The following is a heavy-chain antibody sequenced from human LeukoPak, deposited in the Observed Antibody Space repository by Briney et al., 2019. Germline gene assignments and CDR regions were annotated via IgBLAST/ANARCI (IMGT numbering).Heavy chain of an antibody. D-gene: IGHD6-13*01. CDR3: AKDLRSRIAAAGAPDY. J-gene: IGHJ4*02. V-gene: IGHV4-34*01. Sequence: SETLSLTCAVYGGSFSGYYWSWIRQPPGKGLEWIGEINHSGSTNYNPSLKSRVTISVDTSKNQFSLKLSSVTAADTAVYYCAKDLRSRIAAAGAPDYWGQGTLVTVSS. CDR1: GGSFSGYY. CDR2: INHSGST.